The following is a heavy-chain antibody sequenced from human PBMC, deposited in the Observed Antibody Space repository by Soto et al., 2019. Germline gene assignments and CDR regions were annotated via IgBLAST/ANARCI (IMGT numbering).Heavy chain of an antibody. CDR3: ARRSSVYDDYAYYVDC. CDR1: GGSFSGYD. D-gene: IGHD3-16*01. Sequence: SETLSLTCAVYGGSFSGYDWTWIRQPPGTGLEWIGEINHSGSTNYNPSLKSRVTISVDTSKNQFSLKLSSVTAADTAVYYCARRSSVYDDYAYYVDCWGQGTLVTVS. CDR2: INHSGST. J-gene: IGHJ4*02. V-gene: IGHV4-34*01.